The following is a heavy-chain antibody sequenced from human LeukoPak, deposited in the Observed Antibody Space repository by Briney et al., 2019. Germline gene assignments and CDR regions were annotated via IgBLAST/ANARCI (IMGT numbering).Heavy chain of an antibody. Sequence: SETLSLTCTVSGGSISSYYWSWIRQPAGKGLEWIGRIYTSGSTNYNPSLKGRVTMSVDTSKNQFSLKLSSVTAADTAVYYCAREPPSYCSSTSCYPTHEYYYYGMDVWGKGPRSPSPQ. J-gene: IGHJ6*01. CDR1: GGSISSYY. CDR3: AREPPSYCSSTSCYPTHEYYYYGMDV. V-gene: IGHV4-4*07. CDR2: IYTSGST. D-gene: IGHD2-2*01.